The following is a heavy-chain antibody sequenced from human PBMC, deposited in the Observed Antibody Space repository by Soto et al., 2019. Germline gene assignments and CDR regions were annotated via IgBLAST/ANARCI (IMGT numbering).Heavy chain of an antibody. D-gene: IGHD6-13*01. V-gene: IGHV4-39*01. CDR3: ASQRDGYTIDF. CDR2: VYKSGST. CDR1: GDSISNTTYY. Sequence: QLRLRESGPGLVKPSETLSLTCSVSGDSISNTTYYWDWIRQPPGKGLEWLGSVYKSGSTYYNPSLKSRVTVSVDTAKNQFSLELDSVTAGDTDVYYCASQRDGYTIDFWGQGSLVTVSS. J-gene: IGHJ4*02.